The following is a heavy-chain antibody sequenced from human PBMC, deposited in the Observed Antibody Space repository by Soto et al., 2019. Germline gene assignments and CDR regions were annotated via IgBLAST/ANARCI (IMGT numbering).Heavy chain of an antibody. CDR1: GFTFSSYA. CDR3: ARRRVRYGDYAPPYDY. J-gene: IGHJ4*02. CDR2: ISYDGSNK. D-gene: IGHD4-17*01. V-gene: IGHV3-30-3*01. Sequence: PGGSLRLSCAASGFTFSSYAMHWVRQAPGKGLEWVAVISYDGSNKYYADSVKGRFTISRDNSKNTLYLQMSSLRAEDTAVYYCARRRVRYGDYAPPYDYWGQGTLVTVSS.